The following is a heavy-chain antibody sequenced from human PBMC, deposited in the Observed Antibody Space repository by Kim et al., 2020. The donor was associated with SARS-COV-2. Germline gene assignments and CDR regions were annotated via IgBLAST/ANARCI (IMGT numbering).Heavy chain of an antibody. J-gene: IGHJ4*02. Sequence: PSLKDAVTISGDTSRNQFSLKLSSVTAADTAVYYCARQGNVRPSAWYFDYWGQGTLVTVSS. CDR3: ARQGNVRPSAWYFDY. D-gene: IGHD6-19*01. V-gene: IGHV4-39*01.